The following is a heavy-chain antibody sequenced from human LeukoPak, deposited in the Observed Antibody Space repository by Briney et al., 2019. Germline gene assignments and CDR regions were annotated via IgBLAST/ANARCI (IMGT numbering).Heavy chain of an antibody. D-gene: IGHD3-22*01. Sequence: GASVKVSCKASGYTFTGHYMHWVRQAPGQGLEWMGWINPNSGGTNYAQKFQGRVTMTTDTSISTAYMELSRLRSDDTAVYCCAREPRQYDSSGYYYIRFDPWGQGTLVTVSS. CDR1: GYTFTGHY. J-gene: IGHJ5*02. V-gene: IGHV1-2*02. CDR2: INPNSGGT. CDR3: AREPRQYDSSGYYYIRFDP.